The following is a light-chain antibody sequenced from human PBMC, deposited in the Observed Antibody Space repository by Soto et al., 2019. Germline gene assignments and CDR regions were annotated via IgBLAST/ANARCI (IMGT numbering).Light chain of an antibody. CDR3: CSYAASYTLA. J-gene: IGLJ2*01. V-gene: IGLV2-11*01. Sequence: QSVLTQPRSVSASPGQSVTISCTGTSSNVGGHNYVSWYQQNPGKAPRLMIYDATKRPSGVPYRFSGSKSGNVASLTISGLQAEDEADYYCCSYAASYTLAFGGGTQLTVL. CDR2: DAT. CDR1: SSNVGGHNY.